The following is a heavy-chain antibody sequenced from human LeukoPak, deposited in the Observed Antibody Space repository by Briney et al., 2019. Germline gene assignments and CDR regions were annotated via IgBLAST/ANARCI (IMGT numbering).Heavy chain of an antibody. CDR2: IYYSGST. CDR3: ASSANYYDSTKNWFDP. CDR1: GGSISSYY. Sequence: SETLSLTCTVSGGSISSYYWSWIRQPPGKGLEWIGYIYYSGSTNYNPSLKSRVTISVDTSKNQFPLKLSSVTAADTAVYYCASSANYYDSTKNWFDPWGQGTLVTVSS. D-gene: IGHD3-22*01. V-gene: IGHV4-59*08. J-gene: IGHJ5*02.